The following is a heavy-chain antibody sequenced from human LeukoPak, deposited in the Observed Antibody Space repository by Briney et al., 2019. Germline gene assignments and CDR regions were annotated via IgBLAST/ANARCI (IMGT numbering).Heavy chain of an antibody. CDR2: ITPYNGNT. J-gene: IGHJ3*02. CDR1: GYTFTTYG. CDR3: AKQDQGDAFHI. D-gene: IGHD2-2*01. Sequence: ASVKVSCKASGYTFTTYGINWVRQAPGQGLEWMGWITPYNGNTNYAQRLQGRVTMTTDTPTSTAYMELRSLRSDDTAMYYCAKQDQGDAFHIWGQGTLVTVSS. V-gene: IGHV1-18*01.